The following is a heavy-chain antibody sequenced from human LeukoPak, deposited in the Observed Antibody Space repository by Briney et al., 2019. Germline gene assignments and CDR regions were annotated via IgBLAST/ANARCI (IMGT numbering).Heavy chain of an antibody. J-gene: IGHJ4*02. CDR1: GYTFTSYD. Sequence: ASVTVSCKASGYTFTSYDINWVRQATGQGLEWMGWMNPNSGNTGYAQKFQGRVTMTRNTSISTAYMELSSLRSEDTAVYYCARGVIAAAGDVFFDYWGQGTLVTVSS. D-gene: IGHD6-13*01. V-gene: IGHV1-8*01. CDR2: MNPNSGNT. CDR3: ARGVIAAAGDVFFDY.